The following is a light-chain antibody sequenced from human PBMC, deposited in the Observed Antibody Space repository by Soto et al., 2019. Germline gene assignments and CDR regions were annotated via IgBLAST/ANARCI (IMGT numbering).Light chain of an antibody. V-gene: IGKV3-15*01. J-gene: IGKJ1*01. CDR2: GAF. CDR1: QSVSSN. Sequence: IVMTQSPVTLSVSPGERATLSCRASQSVSSNLAWYQQKPGQAPSLLIYGAFTRATGIPARFSGTGSGTEFTLTISCLQSEDFALYYCQQYNDWPLTFGQGTKVDIK. CDR3: QQYNDWPLT.